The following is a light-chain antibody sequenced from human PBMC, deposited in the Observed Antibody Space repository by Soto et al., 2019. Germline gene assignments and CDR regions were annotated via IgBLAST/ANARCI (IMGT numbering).Light chain of an antibody. Sequence: QSALTQPASVSGSPGQSITISCTGTSSDVGSYNYVSWYQQHPGKAPKVMIYDVSNRPSGVSNRFSGSKSGNTASLTISGLQAEDEADYYCRTYTSSDTVIFGGGTKVTVL. V-gene: IGLV2-14*01. CDR3: RTYTSSDTVI. J-gene: IGLJ2*01. CDR2: DVS. CDR1: SSDVGSYNY.